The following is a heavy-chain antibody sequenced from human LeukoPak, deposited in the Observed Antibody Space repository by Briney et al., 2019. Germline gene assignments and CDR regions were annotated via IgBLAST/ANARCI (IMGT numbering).Heavy chain of an antibody. J-gene: IGHJ5*02. Sequence: SETLSLTCTVSGGSISSYYWSWIRQPAGKGLEWIGRIYTSVSTNYNPSLKSRVTMSVDTSKNQFSLKLSSVTAADTAVYYCARDGSYYYDSSGPFDPWGQGTLVTVSS. D-gene: IGHD3-22*01. CDR2: IYTSVST. CDR3: ARDGSYYYDSSGPFDP. CDR1: GGSISSYY. V-gene: IGHV4-4*07.